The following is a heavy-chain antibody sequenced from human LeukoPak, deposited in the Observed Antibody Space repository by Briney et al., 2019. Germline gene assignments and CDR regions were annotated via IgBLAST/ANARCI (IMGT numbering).Heavy chain of an antibody. Sequence: GGSLRLSCAASGFTFSHFGMHWARQAPGKGLEWVAVISYDGSNKYYADSVKGRFTISRDNSKNTLYLQMNSLRAEDTAVYYCARSGNNDSSGYYFDYWGQGTLVTVSS. CDR3: ARSGNNDSSGYYFDY. V-gene: IGHV3-30*03. CDR2: ISYDGSNK. D-gene: IGHD3-22*01. CDR1: GFTFSHFG. J-gene: IGHJ4*02.